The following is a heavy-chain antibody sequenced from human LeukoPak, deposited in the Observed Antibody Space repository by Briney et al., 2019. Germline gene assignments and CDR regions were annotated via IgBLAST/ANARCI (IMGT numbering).Heavy chain of an antibody. V-gene: IGHV3-7*01. Sequence: HPGGSLRLSCAASGFIFSTYWMSWVRQAPGRGLEWVANIKQDGSIKYYVDSLKGRFTISRDNAKNSLYLQMNSLRDEDTAVYYCARILYCGDDCLNAFDIWGQGTMVTVSS. CDR3: ARILYCGDDCLNAFDI. CDR1: GFIFSTYW. CDR2: IKQDGSIK. D-gene: IGHD2-21*02. J-gene: IGHJ3*02.